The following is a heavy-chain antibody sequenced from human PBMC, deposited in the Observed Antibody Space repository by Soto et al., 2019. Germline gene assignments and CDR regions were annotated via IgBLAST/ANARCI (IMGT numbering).Heavy chain of an antibody. CDR3: AKYSGDFPVYNGLNV. CDR2: ISGGGDLA. Sequence: QPGGSLRLSCAASGFPFDTSAMIRVRQAPGKGPEWLSLISGGGDLAYYAESVKGRFTSSRDNSKNTLYLQMTFLRVDDTAVYYCAKYSGDFPVYNGLNVWGQGTTVTV. V-gene: IGHV3-23*01. D-gene: IGHD1-26*01. CDR1: GFPFDTSA. J-gene: IGHJ6*02.